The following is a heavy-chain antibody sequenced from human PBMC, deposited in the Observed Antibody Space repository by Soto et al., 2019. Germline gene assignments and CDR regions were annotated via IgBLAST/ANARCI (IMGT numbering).Heavy chain of an antibody. CDR2: IKQDGSEK. J-gene: IGHJ4*02. CDR3: ARAGKLWFGESYFDS. CDR1: GFTFSTYW. V-gene: IGHV3-7*01. D-gene: IGHD3-10*01. Sequence: GGSLRLSCVASGFTFSTYWMSWVRQAPGKGLEWVANIKQDGSEKFYVDSVKGRFTISRDNAKNSLYLQMSSLRAGDTAVYYCARAGKLWFGESYFDSWGQGALVTVS.